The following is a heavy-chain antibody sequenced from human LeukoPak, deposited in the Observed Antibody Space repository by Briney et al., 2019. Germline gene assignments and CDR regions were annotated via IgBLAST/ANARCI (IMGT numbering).Heavy chain of an antibody. J-gene: IGHJ4*02. Sequence: SETLSLTCAVYGGSFSDYYWSWIRQSPGKGLEWIGEINHSGGTNYNPSLKSRVTISVDTSKNQFSLNVSSVTAADTAVYYCAREKQPVTFDYWGQGTLVTVSS. V-gene: IGHV4-34*01. CDR3: AREKQPVTFDY. CDR1: GGSFSDYY. D-gene: IGHD2-21*02. CDR2: INHSGGT.